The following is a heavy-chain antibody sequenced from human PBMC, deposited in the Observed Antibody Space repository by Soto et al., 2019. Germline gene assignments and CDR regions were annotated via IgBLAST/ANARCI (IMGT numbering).Heavy chain of an antibody. CDR3: VTGNQNYFDY. CDR2: IWNDGSKK. D-gene: IGHD1-1*01. Sequence: QVLLVETGGGVVQPGMSLRLSCAASGFTFSTFGLHWVRQAPGKALEWVAVIWNDGSKKYYADSVKGRFTISRDNSNNTLFLQMNSLRVEDTAVYYCVTGNQNYFDYWGQGTLVTVSS. V-gene: IGHV3-33*01. CDR1: GFTFSTFG. J-gene: IGHJ4*02.